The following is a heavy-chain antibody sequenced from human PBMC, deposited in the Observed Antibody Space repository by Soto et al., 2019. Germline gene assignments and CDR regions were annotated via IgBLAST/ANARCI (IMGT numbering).Heavy chain of an antibody. CDR2: IYHSGST. J-gene: IGHJ4*02. CDR3: ARAVSPATIFDY. V-gene: IGHV4-30-2*01. D-gene: IGHD5-12*01. Sequence: PSETLSPTCAVSGGYISSGGYSWSWIRQPPGKGLEWIGYIYHSGSTYYNPSPKSRVTISVDRSKNQFSLKLSSVTAADTAVYYCARAVSPATIFDYWGQGTLVTVSS. CDR1: GGYISSGGYS.